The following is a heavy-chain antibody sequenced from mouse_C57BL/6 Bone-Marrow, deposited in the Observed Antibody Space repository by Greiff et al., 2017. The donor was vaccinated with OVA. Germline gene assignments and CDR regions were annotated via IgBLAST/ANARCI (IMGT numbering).Heavy chain of an antibody. CDR2: INPYNGDT. Sequence: EVQLQESGPELVKPGDSVKISCKASGYSFTGYFMNWVMQSHGKSLEWIGRINPYNGDTFYNQKFKGKATLTVDKSSSTAHMELRSRTSEDSAVYYCARNYGSSLYFDYWGQGTTLTVSS. CDR1: GYSFTGYF. D-gene: IGHD1-1*01. J-gene: IGHJ2*01. CDR3: ARNYGSSLYFDY. V-gene: IGHV1-20*01.